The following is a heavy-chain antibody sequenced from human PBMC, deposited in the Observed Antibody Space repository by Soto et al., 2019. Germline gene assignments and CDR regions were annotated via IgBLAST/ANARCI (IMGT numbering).Heavy chain of an antibody. J-gene: IGHJ4*02. V-gene: IGHV3-23*01. Sequence: EVQLLESGGGLFQPGGSLRLSCAASGFTFNNYAMTWVRQAPGKGLEWVSAITGGGDTTSYADSVKGRFTVSRDGSKNTLYLQMSSLRAEDTALYYCAKGRGGSGSLTPRVDFWCQGTLVTVSS. D-gene: IGHD3-10*01. CDR1: GFTFNNYA. CDR3: AKGRGGSGSLTPRVDF. CDR2: ITGGGDTT.